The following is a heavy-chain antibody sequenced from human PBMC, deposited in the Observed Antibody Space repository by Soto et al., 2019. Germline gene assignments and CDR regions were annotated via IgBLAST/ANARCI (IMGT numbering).Heavy chain of an antibody. CDR1: GYTFTSYG. D-gene: IGHD3-3*01. V-gene: IGHV1-18*04. CDR2: ISAYNGNT. CDR3: ARALRFVEWFGSNEDYFDY. J-gene: IGHJ4*02. Sequence: QVQLVQSGAAVKKPGASVKVSCKASGYTFTSYGISWVRQAPGQGLEWMGWISAYNGNTNYAQKLQGRVTMTTVTATSTACMKLRSLRSDDTAVYYCARALRFVEWFGSNEDYFDYWGQGTLVSVSS.